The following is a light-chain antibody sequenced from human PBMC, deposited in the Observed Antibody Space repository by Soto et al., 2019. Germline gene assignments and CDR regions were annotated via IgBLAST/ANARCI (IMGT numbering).Light chain of an antibody. CDR3: AAWDDSLNGYV. CDR1: SSKIGSNT. J-gene: IGLJ1*01. Sequence: QSVLTQPPSASGTPRQRVSISCSGSSSKIGSNTVNWYQQLPGTAPKLLIYSNNQRPSGVPDRFSGSKSGTSASLAISGLQSEDEADYYCAAWDDSLNGYVFGTGTKLTVL. V-gene: IGLV1-44*01. CDR2: SNN.